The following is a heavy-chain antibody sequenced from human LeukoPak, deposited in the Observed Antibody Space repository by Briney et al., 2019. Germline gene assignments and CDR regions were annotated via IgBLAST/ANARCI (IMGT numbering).Heavy chain of an antibody. Sequence: GGSLRLSCAASGFTFSNAWISWVRQAPGKGLEWVSVISDSGGRTYYADSVKGRFTVSRDNSKNTLHLQMNSLRDEDTAVYYCAKGNLQSRHSTGFDHWGQGTLVPVSS. CDR2: ISDSGGRT. V-gene: IGHV3-23*01. CDR1: GFTFSNAW. D-gene: IGHD6-25*01. CDR3: AKGNLQSRHSTGFDH. J-gene: IGHJ4*02.